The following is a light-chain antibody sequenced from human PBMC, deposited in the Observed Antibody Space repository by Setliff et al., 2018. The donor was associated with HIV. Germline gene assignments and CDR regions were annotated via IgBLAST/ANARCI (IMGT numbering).Light chain of an antibody. Sequence: SYELTQPPSVSVAPGTTARITCGGNNIGRKSVHWYQQQPGQAPVLVIYSDNDRPSGIPERFSGSNSGNTATLTISRVEAGDGADYYCQVWDGSSDHYVFGTGTKVTV. J-gene: IGLJ1*01. CDR1: NIGRKS. CDR2: SDN. V-gene: IGLV3-21*04. CDR3: QVWDGSSDHYV.